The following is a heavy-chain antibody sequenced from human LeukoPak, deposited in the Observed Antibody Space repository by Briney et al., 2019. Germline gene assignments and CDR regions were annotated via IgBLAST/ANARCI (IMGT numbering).Heavy chain of an antibody. CDR1: GGSISSYY. V-gene: IGHV4-4*07. J-gene: IGHJ4*02. D-gene: IGHD6-13*01. CDR2: IYTSGST. Sequence: SETLSLTCTVSGGSISSYYWSWIRQPAGKGLEWIGRIYTSGSTNYNPSLKSQVTMSVDTSKNQFSLKLSSVTAADTAVYYCARESSSSWAVDYWGQGTLVTVSS. CDR3: ARESSSSWAVDY.